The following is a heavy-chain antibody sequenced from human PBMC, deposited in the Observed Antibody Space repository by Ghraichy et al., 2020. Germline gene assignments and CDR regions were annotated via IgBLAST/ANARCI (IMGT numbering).Heavy chain of an antibody. V-gene: IGHV3-64D*06. CDR3: VKGSRGWYNNWFDP. CDR2: IRGNGGKT. J-gene: IGHJ5*02. CDR1: GFTFSSYA. D-gene: IGHD6-19*01. Sequence: GGSLRLSCAASGFTFSSYAMNWVRQAPGKGLEWVACIRGNGGKTYYAGSVKGRFTLSRDNANTTLYLQMRSLRVEDTAVYYCVKGSRGWYNNWFDPWGRGTLVTVSS.